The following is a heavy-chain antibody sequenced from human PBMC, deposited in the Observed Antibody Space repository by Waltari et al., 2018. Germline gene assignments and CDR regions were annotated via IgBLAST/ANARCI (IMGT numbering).Heavy chain of an antibody. D-gene: IGHD2-8*01. CDR2: IFYNGNT. CDR3: ARWYCTSGSCNHLDF. CDR1: GGSISSYY. J-gene: IGHJ4*02. V-gene: IGHV4-59*01. Sequence: QVQLQESGPGLVKPSETLSLTCTVSGGSISSYYWGWIRQPPGKGLEYIGHIFYNGNTDYNPSLRSRITRSVDLSKNQFSLKVNSVTAADTAVYYCARWYCTSGSCNHLDFWGQGALVTVSS.